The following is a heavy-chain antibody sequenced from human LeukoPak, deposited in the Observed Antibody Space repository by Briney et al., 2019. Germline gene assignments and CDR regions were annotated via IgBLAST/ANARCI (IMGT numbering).Heavy chain of an antibody. D-gene: IGHD6-13*01. V-gene: IGHV3-74*01. CDR2: INSDGSST. CDR3: AKCKQQLSPFDY. Sequence: GGSLRLSCAASGFTFSSYWMHWVRQAPGKGLVWVSRINSDGSSTSYADSVKGRFTISRDNAKNTLYLQMNSLRAEDTAVYYCAKCKQQLSPFDYWGQGTLVTVSS. CDR1: GFTFSSYW. J-gene: IGHJ4*02.